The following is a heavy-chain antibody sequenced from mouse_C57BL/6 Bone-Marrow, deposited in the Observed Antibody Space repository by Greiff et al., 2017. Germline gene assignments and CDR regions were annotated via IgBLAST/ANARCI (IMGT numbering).Heavy chain of an antibody. J-gene: IGHJ1*03. V-gene: IGHV1-64*01. D-gene: IGHD4-1*01. Sequence: QVQLQQPGAELVKPGASVKLSCKASGYTFTSYWMHWVKQRPGQGLEWIGMIHTNSGSTNYNEKFKSKATLTVDKSSSTAYMQLSSLTSEDSAVYYCARSLGGWYFDFWGTGTTVTVSS. CDR2: IHTNSGST. CDR1: GYTFTSYW. CDR3: ARSLGGWYFDF.